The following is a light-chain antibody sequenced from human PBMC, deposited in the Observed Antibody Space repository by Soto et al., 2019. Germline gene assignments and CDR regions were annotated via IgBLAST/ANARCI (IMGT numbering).Light chain of an antibody. V-gene: IGKV1-39*01. J-gene: IGKJ2*01. CDR3: QQSYSTPPYT. Sequence: DIQMTQSPSSLSASVGDRVTITCRASQSIRNDLYWYQQKPGKAPQLLIYAASNLQGGVPSRFSGSGSGTDFTLTISSLQPEDSATYYCQQSYSTPPYTFGQGTRLEIK. CDR1: QSIRND. CDR2: AAS.